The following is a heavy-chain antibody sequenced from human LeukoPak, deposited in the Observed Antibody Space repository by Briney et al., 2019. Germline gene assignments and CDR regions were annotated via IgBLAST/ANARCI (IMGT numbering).Heavy chain of an antibody. CDR1: GFTFSSYW. CDR3: ARDWDNYDSSGSF. D-gene: IGHD3-22*01. J-gene: IGHJ3*01. V-gene: IGHV3-74*01. CDR2: IISDGSST. Sequence: GGSLRLSCAASGFTFSSYWMHWVRQAPGKGLVWVSRIISDGSSTSYADSVKGRFTISRDNAKNTLYLQMNSLRAEDTAVYYCARDWDNYDSSGSFWGQGTMVTVSS.